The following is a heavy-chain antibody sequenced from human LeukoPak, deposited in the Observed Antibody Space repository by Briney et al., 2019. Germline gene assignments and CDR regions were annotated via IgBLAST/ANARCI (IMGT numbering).Heavy chain of an antibody. V-gene: IGHV4-4*07. D-gene: IGHD6-6*01. CDR2: VYRTGNT. Sequence: SETLSLTCTVSGGSISAYYWSWIRQPAGKGLEWIGRVYRTGNTNYNPSLQSRVTMSVDTSKNQISLRLRSVTAADTAVYFCARDDVEYSVHYGMDVWGQGAAVTVSS. J-gene: IGHJ6*01. CDR3: ARDDVEYSVHYGMDV. CDR1: GGSISAYY.